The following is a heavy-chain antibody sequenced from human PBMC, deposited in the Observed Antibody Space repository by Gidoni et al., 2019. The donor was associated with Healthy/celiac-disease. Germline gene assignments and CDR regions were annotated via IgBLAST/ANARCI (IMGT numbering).Heavy chain of an antibody. J-gene: IGHJ6*02. CDR1: GGTFSSYP. CDR2: IIPTFGTA. Sequence: QVQLVQSGAEVKKPGSSVKVSCKASGGTFSSYPISWVGQAPGTGLEWMGGIIPTFGTANDEQKFQGRVTITADKSTSTAYMELSSLRSEDTAVYYCARDLIYYGSGSYSTPNYYGMDVWGQGTTVTVSS. CDR3: ARDLIYYGSGSYSTPNYYGMDV. D-gene: IGHD3-10*01. V-gene: IGHV1-69*06.